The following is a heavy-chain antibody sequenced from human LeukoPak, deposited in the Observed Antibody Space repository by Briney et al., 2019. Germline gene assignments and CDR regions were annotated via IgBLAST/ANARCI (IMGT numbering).Heavy chain of an antibody. D-gene: IGHD6-19*01. Sequence: PSETLSLTCTVSGGSISSSSYYWGWIRQPPGKGLEWIGSIYYSGSTYYNPSLKSRVTISVDTSKNQCSLKLSSVTAADTAVYYCARLGSSGWYVYWGQGTLVTVSS. CDR1: GGSISSSSYY. J-gene: IGHJ4*02. CDR3: ARLGSSGWYVY. V-gene: IGHV4-39*01. CDR2: IYYSGST.